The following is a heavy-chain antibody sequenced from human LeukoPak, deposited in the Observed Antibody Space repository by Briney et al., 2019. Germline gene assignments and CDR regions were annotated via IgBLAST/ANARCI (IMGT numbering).Heavy chain of an antibody. V-gene: IGHV4-38-2*02. D-gene: IGHD2-2*01. CDR3: ARDPRWLTPDCTTTSCYENYFDP. CDR1: GYSISSGYL. Sequence: SENLSLTCVVSGYSISSGYLWAWIRQSPGKGLEWIGSIYHSGSAHYNPSLKSRVTISLETSKNQFSLKLFSVTAADAAVYYCARDPRWLTPDCTTTSCYENYFDPWGQGTLVTVSS. CDR2: IYHSGSA. J-gene: IGHJ5*02.